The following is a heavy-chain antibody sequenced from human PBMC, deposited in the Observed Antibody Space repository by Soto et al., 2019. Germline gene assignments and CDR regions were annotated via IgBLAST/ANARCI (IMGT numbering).Heavy chain of an antibody. CDR1: GYSFTSYW. J-gene: IGHJ6*02. V-gene: IGHV5-51*01. D-gene: IGHD4-17*01. CDR3: ARHAGLRTYYYYGMDV. CDR2: IYPGDSDT. Sequence: GESLKISCKGSGYSFTSYWIGWVRQMPGKGLEWMGIIYPGDSDTRYSPSFQGQVTISADKSISTAYLQWSSLKASDTAMYYCARHAGLRTYYYYGMDVRAQRTTVTVSS.